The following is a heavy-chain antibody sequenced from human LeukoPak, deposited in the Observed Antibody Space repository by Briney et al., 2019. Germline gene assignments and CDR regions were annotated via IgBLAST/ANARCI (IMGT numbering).Heavy chain of an antibody. D-gene: IGHD1-1*01. Sequence: PSETLSLTCTVSGGSISSSRYFWGWIRQPPGKGLEWIGSIYYSGSTYYNPSLKSRVTISVDTSKNQFSLKLNSVTAADTAVYYCARGSFWNDRWFDPWGQGTLVTVSS. CDR1: GGSISSSRYF. V-gene: IGHV4-39*07. CDR3: ARGSFWNDRWFDP. CDR2: IYYSGST. J-gene: IGHJ5*02.